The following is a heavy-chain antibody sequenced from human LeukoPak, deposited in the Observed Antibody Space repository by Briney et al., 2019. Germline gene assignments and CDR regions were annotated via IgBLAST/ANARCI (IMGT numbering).Heavy chain of an antibody. CDR3: ARGSLSGRAFDL. CDR1: EFTVISNY. J-gene: IGHJ3*01. Sequence: GGSLRLSCAASEFTVISNYMSWVRQAPGKGLEWVSIIYTGGTTSYADSVKGRFTVSRDDFKNTLSLQMNSLRAEDTAVYYCARGSLSGRAFDLWGQGTMVAVSS. CDR2: IYTGGTT. V-gene: IGHV3-53*01.